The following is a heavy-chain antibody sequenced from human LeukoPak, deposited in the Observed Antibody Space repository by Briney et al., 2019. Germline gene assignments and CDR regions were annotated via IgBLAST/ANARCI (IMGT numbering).Heavy chain of an antibody. D-gene: IGHD3-22*01. V-gene: IGHV4-4*07. CDR1: GGSISSYY. CDR2: IYTSGST. Sequence: SETLSLTCTVSGGSISSYYWSWIRRPAGKGLEWIGRIYTSGSTNYNPSLKSRVTMSVDTSKNQFSLKLSSVTAADTAVYYCARDPTYYYDSSGYAFDIWGQGTMVTVSS. CDR3: ARDPTYYYDSSGYAFDI. J-gene: IGHJ3*02.